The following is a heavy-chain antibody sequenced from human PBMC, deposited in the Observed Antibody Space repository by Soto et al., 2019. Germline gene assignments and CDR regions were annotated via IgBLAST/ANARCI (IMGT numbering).Heavy chain of an antibody. CDR2: IYYSGST. CDR1: GGSISSYY. D-gene: IGHD2-15*01. Sequence: SETLSLTCTVSGGSISSYYWSWIRQPPGKGLEWIGYIYYSGSTNYNPSLKSRVTISVDTSKNQFSLKLSSVTAADTAVYYCARGQGGGTVYYYYYMAVWGKGTTVTVSS. CDR3: ARGQGGGTVYYYYYMAV. V-gene: IGHV4-59*01. J-gene: IGHJ6*03.